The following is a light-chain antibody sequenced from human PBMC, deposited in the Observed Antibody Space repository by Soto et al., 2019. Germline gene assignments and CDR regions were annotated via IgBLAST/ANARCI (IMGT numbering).Light chain of an antibody. J-gene: IGLJ1*01. CDR1: SSDIGTYNY. V-gene: IGLV2-14*03. CDR2: DVS. Sequence: QSALTQPASVSGSPGQSITISCTGTSSDIGTYNYVSWYQQHPGQAPKLMIYDVSNRPSGVSDRFSGSKSGNTASLTISGLQAEDEDDSYCYSCSRSSGTRYVFGTGTKLTVL. CDR3: YSCSRSSGTRYV.